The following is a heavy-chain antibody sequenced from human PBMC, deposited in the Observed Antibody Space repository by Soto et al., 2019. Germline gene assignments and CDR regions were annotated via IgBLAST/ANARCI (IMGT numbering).Heavy chain of an antibody. CDR1: VGAFSSYA. D-gene: IGHD3-10*01. CDR3: ARDVPPSFGTEDNWFAP. J-gene: IGHJ5*02. CDR2: IIPIFGTA. Sequence: SSVNLARKGAVGAFSSYAISWVPKDTRQGLEWMGGIIPIFGTANYAQKFQGRVTITADESTSTAYMELSSLRSEDTAVYYCARDVPPSFGTEDNWFAPWGQGTLVTVSS. V-gene: IGHV1-69*13.